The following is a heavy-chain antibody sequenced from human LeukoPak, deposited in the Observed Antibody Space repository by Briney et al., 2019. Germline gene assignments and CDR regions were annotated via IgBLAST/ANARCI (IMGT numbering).Heavy chain of an antibody. V-gene: IGHV3-48*01. CDR2: IGNANHII. Sequence: PGGSLTFSCAASEFTFTTYTMNWVRQAPGKGLEGVSYIGNANHIIYYADSLMGRFTISRDAAPNSLYLQLNRLRPEDTAVYYCASDLFLKAPDDWGPG. CDR1: EFTFTTYT. CDR3: ASDLFLKAPDD. D-gene: IGHD2/OR15-2a*01. J-gene: IGHJ4*02.